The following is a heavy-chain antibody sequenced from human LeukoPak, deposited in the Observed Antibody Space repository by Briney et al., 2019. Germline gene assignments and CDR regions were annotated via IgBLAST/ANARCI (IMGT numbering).Heavy chain of an antibody. Sequence: PSETLSLTCTVSGGSISSYYWSWIRQPPGKGLEWIGYIYYSGSTNYNPSLKSRVTISVDTSKNQFSLKLSSVTAADTAVYYCARWSVEGGYNWSDPWGQGTLVTVSS. V-gene: IGHV4-59*08. CDR2: IYYSGST. D-gene: IGHD3-3*01. J-gene: IGHJ5*02. CDR1: GGSISSYY. CDR3: ARWSVEGGYNWSDP.